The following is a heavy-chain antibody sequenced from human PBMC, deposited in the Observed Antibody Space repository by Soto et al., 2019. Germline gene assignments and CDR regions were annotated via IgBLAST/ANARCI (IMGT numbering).Heavy chain of an antibody. CDR1: GISLGTSGVH. CDR3: AHSRNLYFFDY. V-gene: IGHV2-5*02. Sequence: QITLKESGPTLVKPTQTLTLTCTLSGISLGTSGVHVAWIRQPPGKALEWLALIYWDDDKRYSPSLKNRLTSTKDTPKNQVVLTMTNMDPVDTAAYFCAHSRNLYFFDYWGKGTLVTVSS. CDR2: IYWDDDK. J-gene: IGHJ4*02. D-gene: IGHD4-4*01.